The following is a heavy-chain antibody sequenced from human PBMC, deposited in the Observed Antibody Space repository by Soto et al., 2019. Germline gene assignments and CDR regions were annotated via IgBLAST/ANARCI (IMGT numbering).Heavy chain of an antibody. D-gene: IGHD5-12*01. CDR1: GYTFTGYY. CDR2: INPNSGGT. J-gene: IGHJ4*02. V-gene: IGHV1-2*02. Sequence: QVQLVQSGAEVKKPGASVKVSCKASGYTFTGYYMHWVRQAPGQGLEWMGWINPNSGGTNYAQKLKGRVTMTRDTSISTAYMELSRLRSDDTAVYYCARVRVTVATIVFDYWGQGTLVTVSS. CDR3: ARVRVTVATIVFDY.